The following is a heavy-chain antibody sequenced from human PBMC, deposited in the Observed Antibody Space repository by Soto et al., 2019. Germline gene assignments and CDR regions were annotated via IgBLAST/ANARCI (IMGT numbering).Heavy chain of an antibody. CDR3: ARDRVVVLTATRYSYYGMDV. J-gene: IGHJ6*01. Sequence: QVQLQESGPGLVKPSGTLSLTCAVSGGSISSSNWWSWVRQPPGKGLEWIGEIYHSGSTNYNPSLKRLLTTSGDTSQHQFSLTLSSVTAADTAVYYCARDRVVVLTATRYSYYGMDVWGQGTTVTVSS. CDR2: IYHSGST. D-gene: IGHD2-21*02. V-gene: IGHV4-4*02. CDR1: GGSISSSNW.